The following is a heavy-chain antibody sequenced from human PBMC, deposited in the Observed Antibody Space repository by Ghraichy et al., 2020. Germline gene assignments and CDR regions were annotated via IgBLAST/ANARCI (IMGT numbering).Heavy chain of an antibody. D-gene: IGHD3-22*01. Sequence: SQTLSLTCAISGDSVSSNTVAWNWIRQSPSRGLEWLGRTYYMSKWYNAYAISVESRITINPDTSKNQFSLQLRSVTPEDTAVYYCVRGTHGPEHGSGYYHGAFDVWGQGATVTVSS. CDR1: GDSVSSNTVA. J-gene: IGHJ3*01. V-gene: IGHV6-1*01. CDR3: VRGTHGPEHGSGYYHGAFDV. CDR2: TYYMSKWYN.